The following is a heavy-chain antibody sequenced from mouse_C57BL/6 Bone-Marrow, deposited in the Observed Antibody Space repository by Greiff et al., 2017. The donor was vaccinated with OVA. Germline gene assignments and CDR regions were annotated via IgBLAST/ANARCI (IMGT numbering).Heavy chain of an antibody. CDR1: GYTFTSYW. D-gene: IGHD2-5*01. Sequence: QVQLQQPGAELVRPGTSVKLSCKASGYTFTSYWMHWVKQRPGQGLEWIGVIDPSDSYTNYNQKFKGKATLTVDTSSSTAYMQLSSLTSEDSAVYYCARERTYDSNYVPFYAMDYWGQGTSVTVSS. V-gene: IGHV1-59*01. J-gene: IGHJ4*01. CDR2: IDPSDSYT. CDR3: ARERTYDSNYVPFYAMDY.